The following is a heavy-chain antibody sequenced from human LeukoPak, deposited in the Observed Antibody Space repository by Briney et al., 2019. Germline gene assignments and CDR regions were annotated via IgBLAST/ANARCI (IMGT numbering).Heavy chain of an antibody. CDR2: IYYGGST. Sequence: SETLSLTCTVSGGSISSGGYYWSWIRQHPGKGLEWIGYIYYGGSTYYNPSLKSRVTISVDTSKNQFSLKLSSVTAADTAVYYCARSPVLRFLEWFPTFDPWGQGTLVTVSS. V-gene: IGHV4-31*03. CDR1: GGSISSGGYY. D-gene: IGHD3-3*01. CDR3: ARSPVLRFLEWFPTFDP. J-gene: IGHJ5*02.